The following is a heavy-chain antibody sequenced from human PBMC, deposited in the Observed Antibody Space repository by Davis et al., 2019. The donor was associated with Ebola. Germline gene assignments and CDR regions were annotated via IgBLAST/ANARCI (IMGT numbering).Heavy chain of an antibody. CDR3: ARSCSSTSCPGEFDP. D-gene: IGHD2-2*01. Sequence: ASVKVSCKASGYTFTSYYMHWVRQAPGQGLEWMGIINPSGGSTSYAQKFQGRVTMTRDTSISTAYMELSRLRSDDTAVYYCARSCSSTSCPGEFDPWGQGTLVTVSS. CDR1: GYTFTSYY. V-gene: IGHV1-46*01. J-gene: IGHJ5*02. CDR2: INPSGGST.